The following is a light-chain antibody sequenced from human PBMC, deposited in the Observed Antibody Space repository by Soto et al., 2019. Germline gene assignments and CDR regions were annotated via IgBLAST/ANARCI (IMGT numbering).Light chain of an antibody. V-gene: IGKV3-11*01. Sequence: EIVLTQSPATLSLSPGERAALSCRASETVDSFLAWYQQKPGQAPRLLIYDASKRATGIPDRFSGSGSGTDFTLTISRLEPEDFVVYHCQQYGDLPPTFGQGTKVDIK. CDR3: QQYGDLPPT. CDR1: ETVDSF. J-gene: IGKJ1*01. CDR2: DAS.